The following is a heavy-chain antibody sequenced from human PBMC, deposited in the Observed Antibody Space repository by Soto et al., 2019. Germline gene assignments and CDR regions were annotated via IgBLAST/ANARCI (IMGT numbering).Heavy chain of an antibody. CDR1: GGSFSGYY. D-gene: IGHD2-8*01. Sequence: PSETLSLTCAVYGGSFSGYYWSWIRQPPGKGLEWIGEINHSGSTNYNPSLKSRVTISVDTSKNQFSLKLSSVTAADTAVYYCARGQGVSLYYYYYYMDVWGKGTTVTVSS. CDR3: ARGQGVSLYYYYYYMDV. CDR2: INHSGST. V-gene: IGHV4-34*01. J-gene: IGHJ6*03.